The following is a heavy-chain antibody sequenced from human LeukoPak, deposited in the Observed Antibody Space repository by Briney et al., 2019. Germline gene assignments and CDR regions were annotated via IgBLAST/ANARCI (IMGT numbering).Heavy chain of an antibody. CDR3: AKPASVDSSGYLDD. V-gene: IGHV3-23*01. D-gene: IGHD3-22*01. CDR2: ISGSGGSS. J-gene: IGHJ4*02. Sequence: GGSLRLSCAASGFTFSSYAMSWIRQAPGKGLEWVSAISGSGGSSYYADSVNGRFTISRDISKNTLYLQMNSLRAEATAVYFWAKPASVDSSGYLDDWARGTLVTVPS. CDR1: GFTFSSYA.